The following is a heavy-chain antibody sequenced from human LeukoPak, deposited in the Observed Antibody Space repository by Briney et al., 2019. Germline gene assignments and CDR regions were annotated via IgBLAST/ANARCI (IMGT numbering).Heavy chain of an antibody. CDR2: IIPIFGTA. Sequence: SVKVSCKASGGTFSSYAISWVRQAPGQGLEWMGGIIPIFGTANYAQKSQGRVTITTDESTSTAHMELSSLRSEDTAVYYCARGSRDGYKAGPFDYWGQGTLVTVSS. J-gene: IGHJ4*02. CDR3: ARGSRDGYKAGPFDY. CDR1: GGTFSSYA. D-gene: IGHD5-24*01. V-gene: IGHV1-69*05.